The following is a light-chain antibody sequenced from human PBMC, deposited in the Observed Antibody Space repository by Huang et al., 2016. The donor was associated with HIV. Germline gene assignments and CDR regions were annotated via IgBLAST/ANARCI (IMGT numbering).Light chain of an antibody. CDR3: QQSYSTASS. J-gene: IGKJ5*01. Sequence: DIQMTQSPSSLSASVGDRVTITCRASQSISSYLHCYQQQPGKAPKLLIYSASSLQSGVPSRFSGRGSGTDFTLTISSLQPEDFATYYCQQSYSTASSFGQGTRLEIK. CDR1: QSISSY. V-gene: IGKV1-39*01. CDR2: SAS.